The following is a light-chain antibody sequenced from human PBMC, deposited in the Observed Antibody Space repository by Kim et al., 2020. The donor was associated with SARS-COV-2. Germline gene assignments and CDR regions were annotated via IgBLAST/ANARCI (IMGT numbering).Light chain of an antibody. V-gene: IGKV1-12*01. CDR1: ENIGSW. CDR2: STS. Sequence: SASVGDRDTITCRASENIGSWLAWYQQKPGKAPSLLIYSTSTLHSGVPSRFSGSGSGTDFTLTVSSLQPEDSAVYYCQQLNGFPLTFGGGTKVEI. CDR3: QQLNGFPLT. J-gene: IGKJ4*01.